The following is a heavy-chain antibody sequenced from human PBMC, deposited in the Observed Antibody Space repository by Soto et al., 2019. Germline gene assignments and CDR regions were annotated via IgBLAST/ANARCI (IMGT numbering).Heavy chain of an antibody. CDR3: AHRRGLLRGYGMDV. CDR2: IYCDDDK. D-gene: IGHD1-26*01. V-gene: IGHV2-5*02. CDR1: GFSLSTSGVG. J-gene: IGHJ6*02. Sequence: QITLKESGPPLVKPTQTLTLTCTFSGFSLSTSGVGVGWIRQPPGKALEWLALIYCDDDKRYSPSLKSRLTSTKDTTKNPVVLTMTNMDPVDTATYYGAHRRGLLRGYGMDVWGQGTTVTVSS.